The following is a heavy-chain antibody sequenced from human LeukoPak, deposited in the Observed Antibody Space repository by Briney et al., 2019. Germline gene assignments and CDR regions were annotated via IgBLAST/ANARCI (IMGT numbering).Heavy chain of an antibody. Sequence: GGSLRLSCAASGFTFSGSAMHWVRQASGKGLEWVGRIRSKANSYATAYAASVKGRFTISRDDSKNTAYLQMYSLKTEDTAVYYCTSAVSYYYYYYMDVWGKGTTVTVSS. V-gene: IGHV3-73*01. CDR2: IRSKANSYAT. CDR3: TSAVSYYYYYYMDV. CDR1: GFTFSGSA. J-gene: IGHJ6*03.